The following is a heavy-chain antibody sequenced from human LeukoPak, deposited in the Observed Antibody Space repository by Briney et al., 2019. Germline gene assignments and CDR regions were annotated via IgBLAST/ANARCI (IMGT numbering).Heavy chain of an antibody. D-gene: IGHD3-10*01. CDR2: INSDGSST. CDR1: GFTFSNYW. CDR3: AKGGATVIDY. V-gene: IGHV3-74*01. J-gene: IGHJ4*02. Sequence: PGGSLRLSCAASGFTFSNYWMHWVPQAPGKGLVWVSRINSDGSSTTSADSVKGRFTISRDNAKNTLYLQMNSLRAEDTAVYYCAKGGATVIDYWGPGTLVTVAS.